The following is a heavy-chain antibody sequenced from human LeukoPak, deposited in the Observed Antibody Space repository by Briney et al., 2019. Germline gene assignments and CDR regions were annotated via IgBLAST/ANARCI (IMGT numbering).Heavy chain of an antibody. D-gene: IGHD1-7*01. CDR2: IYYSGST. V-gene: IGHV4-39*07. CDR3: KGTGTTHAYWFDP. J-gene: IGHJ5*02. Sequence: SETLSLTCTVSGGSISSSRYYWGWIRQPPGKGLEWIGSIYYSGSTDYNPSLKSRVTISVDTSKNQFSLKLSSVTAADTAVYYCKGTGTTHAYWFDPWGQGTLVTVSS. CDR1: GGSISSSRYY.